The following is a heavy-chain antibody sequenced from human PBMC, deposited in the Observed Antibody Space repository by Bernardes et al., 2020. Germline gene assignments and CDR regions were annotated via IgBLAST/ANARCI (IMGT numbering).Heavy chain of an antibody. CDR2: IGTAGDT. V-gene: IGHV3-13*01. CDR3: ARADEGSSWPFDY. D-gene: IGHD6-13*01. CDR1: GFTFSSYD. Sequence: GSLRLSCAASGFTFSSYDMHWVRQATGKGLEWVSAIGTAGDTYYPGSVKGRFTISRENAKNSLYLQMNSLRAGDTAVYYCARADEGSSWPFDYWGQGTLVTVSS. J-gene: IGHJ4*02.